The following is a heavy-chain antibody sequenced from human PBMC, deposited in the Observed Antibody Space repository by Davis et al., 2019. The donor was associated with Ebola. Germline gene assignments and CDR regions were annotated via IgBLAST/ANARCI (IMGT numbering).Heavy chain of an antibody. CDR3: ARRANTGWFDP. V-gene: IGHV4-59*08. CDR1: GGSFSGYY. CDR2: IYYIGST. Sequence: SETLSLTCDVYGGSFSGYYWSWIRQPPGKGLEWIGYIYYIGSTNYNPSLKSRVTISVDRSKNQFSLKLTSVTAADTAVYYCARRANTGWFDPWGQGILVTVSS. D-gene: IGHD1-14*01. J-gene: IGHJ5*02.